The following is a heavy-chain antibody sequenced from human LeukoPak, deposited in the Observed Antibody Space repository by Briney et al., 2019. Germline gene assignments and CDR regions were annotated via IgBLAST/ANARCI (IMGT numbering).Heavy chain of an antibody. J-gene: IGHJ6*02. V-gene: IGHV1-2*02. CDR1: GYTFTGYY. D-gene: IGHD3-9*01. CDR3: ARDHYDILTGYYDYYYYYGMDV. Sequence: ASVKVSCKASGYTFTGYYMHWVRPAPGQGLEWMGWINPNSGGTNYAQKFQGRVTMTRDTSISTAYMELSRLRSDGTAVYYCARDHYDILTGYYDYYYYYGMDVWGQGTTVTVSS. CDR2: INPNSGGT.